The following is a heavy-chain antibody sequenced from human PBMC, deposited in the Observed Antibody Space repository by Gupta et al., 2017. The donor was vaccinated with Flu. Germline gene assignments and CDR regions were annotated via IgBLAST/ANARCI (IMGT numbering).Heavy chain of an antibody. Sequence: EVQLLVSGGGLPQPGGSRRLSRPFSGFPVTGYAMNWVRQAPGKGLEWVSSISGGADTRYYADSVQGRFTVSRDKSKNTLYLHMNSLRPQDTAVYYCARDFGYQVLSMIGVWGQGTLVTVSS. D-gene: IGHD2/OR15-2a*01. CDR2: ISGGADTR. V-gene: IGHV3-23*01. CDR3: ARDFGYQVLSMIGV. J-gene: IGHJ1*01. CDR1: GFPVTGYA.